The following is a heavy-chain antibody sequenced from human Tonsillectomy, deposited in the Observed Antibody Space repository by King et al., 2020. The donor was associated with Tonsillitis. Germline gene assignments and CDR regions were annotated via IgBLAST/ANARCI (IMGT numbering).Heavy chain of an antibody. V-gene: IGHV3-53*04. J-gene: IGHJ6*02. CDR2: IYNGVST. CDR1: GFTVTNNY. Sequence: VQLVESGGGLVQPGGSLRLSCAASGFTVTNNYMSWVRQAPGKGLEWVSVIYNGVSTYYADSVKGRITISRHNSKNTLYLQMNSLRAEDTAVYYCSSGAAYYYYCMDVWGQETTVTVS. CDR3: SSGAAYYYYCMDV. D-gene: IGHD1-26*01.